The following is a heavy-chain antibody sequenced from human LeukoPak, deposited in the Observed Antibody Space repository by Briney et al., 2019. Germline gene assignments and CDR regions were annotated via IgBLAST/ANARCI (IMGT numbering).Heavy chain of an antibody. J-gene: IGHJ4*02. V-gene: IGHV1-2*02. D-gene: IGHD3-3*01. CDR2: INPNSGGT. CDR1: GYTFTGYY. CDR3: ARDRSMEWLFDY. Sequence: ASVKVSCKASGYTFTGYYMHWVRQAPGQGLEWVGWINPNSGGTNYAQKFQGRVTMTRDTSISTAYMELSRLRSDDTAVYYCARDRSMEWLFDYWGQGTLVTVSS.